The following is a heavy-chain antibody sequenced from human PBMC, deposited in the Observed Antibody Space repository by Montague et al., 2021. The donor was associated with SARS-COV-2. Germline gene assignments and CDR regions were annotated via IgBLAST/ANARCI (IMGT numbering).Heavy chain of an antibody. CDR3: ARLGRQQLIRLSGMDV. CDR1: GGSISSRSYY. Sequence: SETLSLTCTVSGGSISSRSYYWGWIRQPPGKGLEWIGSIYYSGXTXYXXXXKXRVTISVDTSKNQFSLKLRSVTAADTAVYYCARLGRQQLIRLSGMDVWGQGTTVTVSS. CDR2: IYYSGXT. J-gene: IGHJ6*02. D-gene: IGHD6-13*01. V-gene: IGHV4-39*07.